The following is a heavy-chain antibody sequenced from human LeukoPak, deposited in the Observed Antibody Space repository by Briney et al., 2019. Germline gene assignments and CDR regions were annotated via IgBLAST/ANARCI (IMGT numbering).Heavy chain of an antibody. CDR1: GFTFDDHG. J-gene: IGHJ4*01. CDR2: CNWSCGST. CDR3: AREGSGFYYFDY. Sequence: PRGSLRLSYAASGFTFDDHGMNWVRQAARKGLEGVTVCNWSCGSTGYAESVKGRFTTSRDNASHSLYLQMDSLRAEDTALYYCAREGSGFYYFDYWGQGILVTVSS. V-gene: IGHV3-20*03. D-gene: IGHD6-19*01.